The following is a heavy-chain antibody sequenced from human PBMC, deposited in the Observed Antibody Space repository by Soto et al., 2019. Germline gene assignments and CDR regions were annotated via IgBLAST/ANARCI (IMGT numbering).Heavy chain of an antibody. CDR3: ARPGEQLVEFPFDY. CDR1: GGSISSSSYY. Sequence: SETLSLTCTVSGGSISSSSYYWGWIRQPPGKGLEWIGSIYYSGSTYYNPSLKSRVTISVDTSKNQFSLKLSSVTAADTAVYYCARPGEQLVEFPFDYWGQGTRVTVSS. J-gene: IGHJ4*02. V-gene: IGHV4-39*01. D-gene: IGHD6-6*01. CDR2: IYYSGST.